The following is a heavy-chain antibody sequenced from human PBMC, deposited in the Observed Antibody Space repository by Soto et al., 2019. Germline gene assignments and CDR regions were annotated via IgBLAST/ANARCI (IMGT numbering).Heavy chain of an antibody. Sequence: QVQLVQSGAEVKKPGSSVKVSCKVSGGTFSSYAIGWVRQAPGQGLEWMGGIIPITGTVNYAQKFQGRVTITADESTTTVYMELSSLRSEDTAVYYCAREYSSSYQYVYFDVWCRGTLVTVSS. CDR2: IIPITGTV. D-gene: IGHD6-6*01. CDR3: AREYSSSYQYVYFDV. V-gene: IGHV1-69*01. J-gene: IGHJ2*01. CDR1: GGTFSSYA.